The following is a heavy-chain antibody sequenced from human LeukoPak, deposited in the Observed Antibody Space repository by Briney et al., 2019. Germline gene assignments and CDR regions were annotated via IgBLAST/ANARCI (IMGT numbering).Heavy chain of an antibody. J-gene: IGHJ4*02. Sequence: GGSLRFSCAASGFTFDDYAMHWVRQAPGKGLEWVSGISWNSGSIGYADSVKGRFTISRDNAKNSLYLQMNSLRAEDTALYYCAKGFTGLAAAGTAWGQGTLVTVSS. V-gene: IGHV3-9*01. CDR3: AKGFTGLAAAGTA. CDR1: GFTFDDYA. D-gene: IGHD6-13*01. CDR2: ISWNSGSI.